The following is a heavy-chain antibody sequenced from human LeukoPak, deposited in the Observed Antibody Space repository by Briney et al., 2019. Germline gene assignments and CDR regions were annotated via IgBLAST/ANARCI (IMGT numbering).Heavy chain of an antibody. Sequence: GGSLRLSCEASRFTFSSHWMSWVPQAPGKGLEWVANIKTDGSEKYYVDSVKGRLTISRDNDKNSLYLQMNSLRAEDTAVYHCARDKNWGYDSSGYYVYWGQGTLVTVSS. CDR1: RFTFSSHW. D-gene: IGHD3-22*01. J-gene: IGHJ4*02. V-gene: IGHV3-7*03. CDR2: IKTDGSEK. CDR3: ARDKNWGYDSSGYYVY.